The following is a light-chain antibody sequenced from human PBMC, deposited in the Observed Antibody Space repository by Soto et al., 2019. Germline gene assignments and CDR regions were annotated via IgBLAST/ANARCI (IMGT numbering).Light chain of an antibody. V-gene: IGLV2-23*02. CDR1: SSDVGSYNL. CDR3: CSYAGSSTSHVV. J-gene: IGLJ2*01. CDR2: EVS. Sequence: QSALTQPASVSGSPGQSITISCTGTSSDVGSYNLVSWYQQHPGKAPKLMIYEVSKRPSGVSNRFSGSKSGNTASLTISGLPAEDEADYYCCSYAGSSTSHVVFGGGTKLTVL.